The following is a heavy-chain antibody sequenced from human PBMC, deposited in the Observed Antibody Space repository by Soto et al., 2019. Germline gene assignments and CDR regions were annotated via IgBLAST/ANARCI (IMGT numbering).Heavy chain of an antibody. V-gene: IGHV4-39*01. D-gene: IGHD3-10*01. Sequence: QLQLQESGPGLVKPSETLSLTCTVSGGSISNSNHHWGWIRQPPGKGLEWIGSIYYSGTTYYNPYLKSRVTMSVDTSKNQFSLKLSSVTAADTAVYYCARSQHPYGSGADGFDVWGQGTMVTVSS. CDR3: ARSQHPYGSGADGFDV. J-gene: IGHJ3*01. CDR2: IYYSGTT. CDR1: GGSISNSNHH.